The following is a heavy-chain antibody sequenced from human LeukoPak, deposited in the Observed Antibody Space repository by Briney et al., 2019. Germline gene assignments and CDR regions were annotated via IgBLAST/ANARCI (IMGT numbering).Heavy chain of an antibody. Sequence: SETLSLTCAVYGGSFSGYYWSWIRQPPGKGLEWIGEINHSGSTNYNPSLKSRVTISVDTSKNQFSLKLSSVTAADTAVYYCARGWGHRAAGTFSRINWFDPWGQGTLVTVSS. D-gene: IGHD6-13*01. V-gene: IGHV4-34*01. J-gene: IGHJ5*02. CDR1: GGSFSGYY. CDR2: INHSGST. CDR3: ARGWGHRAAGTFSRINWFDP.